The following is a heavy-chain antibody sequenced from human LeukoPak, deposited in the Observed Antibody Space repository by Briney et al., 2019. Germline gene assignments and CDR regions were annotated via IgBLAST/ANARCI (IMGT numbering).Heavy chain of an antibody. CDR3: AKGSDSSGWYGDY. V-gene: IGHV3-48*03. J-gene: IGHJ4*02. CDR2: ISSSGSTI. Sequence: PGGSLRLSCAASGFTFSSYEMNWVRQAPGKGLEWVSYISSSGSTIYYADSVKGRFTISRDNSKNTLYLKMNSLRAEDTAVYYCAKGSDSSGWYGDYWGQGTLVTVSS. D-gene: IGHD6-19*01. CDR1: GFTFSSYE.